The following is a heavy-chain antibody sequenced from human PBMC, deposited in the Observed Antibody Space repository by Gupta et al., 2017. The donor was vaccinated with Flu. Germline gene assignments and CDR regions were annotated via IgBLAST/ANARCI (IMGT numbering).Heavy chain of an antibody. V-gene: IGHV3-48*03. D-gene: IGHD2-21*01. Sequence: LVESGGDLAPPGGSLRLSCAASGFMFDKHEINWVRRAPGKGLEWIAYISTGGNTIYYADSIKGRFTVSRDNAKHSLFLQMENLRVEDTGVYYCARYCGGFDCYSWLDPWGQGTLVTVSP. J-gene: IGHJ5*02. CDR3: ARYCGGFDCYSWLDP. CDR2: ISTGGNTI. CDR1: GFMFDKHE.